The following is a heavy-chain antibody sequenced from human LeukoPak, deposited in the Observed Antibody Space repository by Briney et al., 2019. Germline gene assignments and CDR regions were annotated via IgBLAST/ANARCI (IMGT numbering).Heavy chain of an antibody. CDR1: GGSISSYY. CDR3: ARLRLYYFDY. V-gene: IGHV4-59*08. J-gene: IGHJ4*02. CDR2: IYYSGSI. Sequence: SETLSLTCTVSGGSISSYYWSWIRQPPGKGLEWIGYIYYSGSINYNPSLKSRVTISVDTSKNQFSLKLSSVTAADTAVYYCARLRLYYFDYWGQGTLVTVSS. D-gene: IGHD3-22*01.